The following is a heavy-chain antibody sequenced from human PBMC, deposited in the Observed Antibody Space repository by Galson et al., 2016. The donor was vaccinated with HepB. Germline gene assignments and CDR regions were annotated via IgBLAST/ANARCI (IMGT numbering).Heavy chain of an antibody. Sequence: SLRLSCAASGFSFSSFSSYAMHWVRQAPGKGLDWVSLISYDGSNQYYADSVKGRFSISRDNLRATVYQHMNSLRGEDTAVYYCAKNPINKNYFYMDLWGTGTTVIVSS. D-gene: IGHD1/OR15-1a*01. V-gene: IGHV3-30*18. CDR2: ISYDGSNQ. J-gene: IGHJ6*03. CDR3: AKNPINKNYFYMDL. CDR1: GFSFSSFSSYA.